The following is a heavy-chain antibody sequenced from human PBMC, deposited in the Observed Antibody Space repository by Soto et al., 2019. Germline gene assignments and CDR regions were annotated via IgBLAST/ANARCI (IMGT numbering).Heavy chain of an antibody. CDR2: TGPSGM. J-gene: IGHJ5*01. CDR1: GFTFSSSA. Sequence: ALRLSCAASGFTFSSSAMSWVRQAPGKGLEWVSTTGPSGMYYTDSVKGRFTISRDNSKNTLFLQMNSLRVDDTAIYYCARLTDSWGQGALVTVSS. CDR3: ARLTDS. V-gene: IGHV3-23*01.